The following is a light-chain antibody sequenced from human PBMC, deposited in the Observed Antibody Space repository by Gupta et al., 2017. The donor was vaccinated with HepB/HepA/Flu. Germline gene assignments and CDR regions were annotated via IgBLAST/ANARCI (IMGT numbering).Light chain of an antibody. Sequence: VTLGKPACISGRPSQPRRDSNGKKYLHWFQQRPGQAPRRLIYKGSNRDYGVPDSFSGSGSGTEFTLKIRRGEADDVGVYYCRQMKHWPYAFGQGTXMEIK. CDR2: KGS. V-gene: IGKV2-30*01. CDR3: RQMKHWPYA. CDR1: QPRRDSNGKKY. J-gene: IGKJ2*01.